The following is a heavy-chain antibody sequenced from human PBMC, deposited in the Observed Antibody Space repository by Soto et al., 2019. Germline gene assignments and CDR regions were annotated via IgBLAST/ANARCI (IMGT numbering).Heavy chain of an antibody. Sequence: QVQLQESGPGLVKPSQTLSLTCTVSGGSISSGDYYWSWIRQPPGKGLEWIGYIYYSGSTYYNPSHNTRVSISVDTSKNQFSLTLSSVTAAGTAVYYCARDRVPYYDSSGYYSYYFDYWGQGTLVTVSS. D-gene: IGHD3-22*01. CDR2: IYYSGST. V-gene: IGHV4-30-4*01. CDR3: ARDRVPYYDSSGYYSYYFDY. J-gene: IGHJ4*02. CDR1: GGSISSGDYY.